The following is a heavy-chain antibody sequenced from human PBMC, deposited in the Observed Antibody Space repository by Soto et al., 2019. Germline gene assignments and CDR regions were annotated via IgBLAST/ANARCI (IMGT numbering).Heavy chain of an antibody. CDR2: INPSGGTT. J-gene: IGHJ4*02. CDR3: GRDFCIGGSCYWIDF. CDR1: GYTFTSYY. D-gene: IGHD2-15*01. V-gene: IGHV1-46*03. Sequence: ASVKVSCKASGYTFTSYYMHWVRQAPGQGLEWMGIINPSGGTTRYAQKFQGRVTMTRDTSTSTVYMELSSLRSEDTAVYYCGRDFCIGGSCYWIDFSGQGTLVTVSS.